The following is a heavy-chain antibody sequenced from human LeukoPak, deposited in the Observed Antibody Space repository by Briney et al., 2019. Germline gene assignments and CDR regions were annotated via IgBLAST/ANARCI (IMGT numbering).Heavy chain of an antibody. CDR3: ARGSSSGWYPEY. CDR1: GFTFDDYA. CDR2: ISWNSGSI. V-gene: IGHV3-9*01. J-gene: IGHJ4*02. D-gene: IGHD6-19*01. Sequence: GGSLRLSCAASGFTFDDYAMHWVRQAPGKGLEWVSGISWNSGSIGYADSVKGRFTISRDNAKNSLYLQMNSLRAEDTAVYYCARGSSSGWYPEYWGQGTLVTVSS.